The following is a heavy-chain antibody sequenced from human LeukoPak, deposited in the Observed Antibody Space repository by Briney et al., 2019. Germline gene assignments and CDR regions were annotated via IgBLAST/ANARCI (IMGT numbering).Heavy chain of an antibody. CDR3: TAQLWFMWDY. J-gene: IGHJ4*02. D-gene: IGHD5-18*01. CDR1: GFTFGDYA. CDR2: IRSKAYGGTT. V-gene: IGHV3-49*04. Sequence: GGSLRLSCTASGFTFGDYAMSWVRQAPGKGLEWVGFIRSKAYGGTTEYAASVKGRFTISRDDSKSIAYLQMNSLKTEDTAVYYCTAQLWFMWDYCGQGTLVTVSS.